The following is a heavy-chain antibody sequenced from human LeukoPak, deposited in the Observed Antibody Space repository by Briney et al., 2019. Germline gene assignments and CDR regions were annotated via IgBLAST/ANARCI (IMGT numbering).Heavy chain of an antibody. D-gene: IGHD3-3*01. J-gene: IGHJ4*02. Sequence: GGSLRLSCTASGLTFGHYAMSWVRQAPGKGLEWVGFIRSKAYGGTTEYAASVKGRFTISRDDSKSIAYLQMNSLKTEDTAVYYCTRDLYYDFWSGFDYWGQGTLVTVSS. CDR2: IRSKAYGGTT. V-gene: IGHV3-49*04. CDR3: TRDLYYDFWSGFDY. CDR1: GLTFGHYA.